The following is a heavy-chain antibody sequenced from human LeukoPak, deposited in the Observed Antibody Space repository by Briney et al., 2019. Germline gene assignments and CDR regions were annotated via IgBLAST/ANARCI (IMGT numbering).Heavy chain of an antibody. J-gene: IGHJ4*02. Sequence: ASVKVSCKASGGTFSSYAFSWVRQAPGQGPEWMGGITPNSGGTNYAQKFQGRVTMTRDTSISTAYMELSRLRSDDTAVYYCARECTNGVCSIDYWGQGTLVTVSS. CDR1: GGTFSSYA. CDR2: ITPNSGGT. CDR3: ARECTNGVCSIDY. D-gene: IGHD2-8*01. V-gene: IGHV1-2*02.